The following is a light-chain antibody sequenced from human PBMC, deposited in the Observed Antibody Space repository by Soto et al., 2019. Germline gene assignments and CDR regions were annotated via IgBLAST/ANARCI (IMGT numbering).Light chain of an antibody. CDR1: QSFRGL. CDR3: QQRHMWTIT. V-gene: IGKV3-11*01. CDR2: DAY. Sequence: EIVLTQSPATLSLSQGERATLSCRASQSFRGLLAWYQKKPGQDPRLLIYDAYNRATGIPPRFSGSGSGTDFNLTVGSLETEDSAVYDGQQRHMWTITFCQRTRLEIK. J-gene: IGKJ5*01.